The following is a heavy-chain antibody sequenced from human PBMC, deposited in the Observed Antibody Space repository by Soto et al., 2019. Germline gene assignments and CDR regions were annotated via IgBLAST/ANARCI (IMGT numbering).Heavy chain of an antibody. Sequence: QVQLVQSGAEVKKPGSSVKVSCKASGGTFSSYAISWVRQAPGQGLEWMGGIIPIFGTANYAQKFQGRVTITADESTRTAYMELSSLRSEDTAVYYCASGWELATGYYYGMDVWGQGTTVTVSS. D-gene: IGHD1-26*01. CDR2: IIPIFGTA. V-gene: IGHV1-69*01. J-gene: IGHJ6*02. CDR1: GGTFSSYA. CDR3: ASGWELATGYYYGMDV.